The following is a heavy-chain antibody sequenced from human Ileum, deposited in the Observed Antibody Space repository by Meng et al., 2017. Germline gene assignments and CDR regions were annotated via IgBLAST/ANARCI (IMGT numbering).Heavy chain of an antibody. D-gene: IGHD6-19*01. Sequence: GESLKISCAASGFSFRSYEMHWVRQAPGKGLEWVSFISPGGDTVLYADSVKGRFTISRDNAKTSLYLHMNSLRAEDTAVYYCAREDKVSGFSGFDIWGQGTMVTVSS. J-gene: IGHJ3*02. CDR3: AREDKVSGFSGFDI. CDR2: ISPGGDTV. CDR1: GFSFRSYE. V-gene: IGHV3-48*03.